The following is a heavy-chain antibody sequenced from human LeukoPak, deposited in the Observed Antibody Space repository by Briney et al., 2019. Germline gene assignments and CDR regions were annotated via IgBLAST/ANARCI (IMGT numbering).Heavy chain of an antibody. J-gene: IGHJ5*02. CDR1: GGSISSYY. CDR2: TYYSGST. D-gene: IGHD5-24*01. CDR3: ARAFSSEDGYNEPNWFDP. Sequence: PSETLSLTCTVSGGSISSYYWSWIRQPPGKGLEWIGYTYYSGSTNYNPSLKSRVTISVDTSKNQFSLKLSSVTAADTAVYYCARAFSSEDGYNEPNWFDPWGQGTLVTVSS. V-gene: IGHV4-59*01.